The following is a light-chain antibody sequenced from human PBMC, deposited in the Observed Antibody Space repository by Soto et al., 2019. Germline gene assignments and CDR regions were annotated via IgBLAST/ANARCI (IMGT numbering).Light chain of an antibody. CDR3: PQDYNFWT. CDR1: QRVGNN. Sequence: EVVMTQSPATLPVSPGGRVTLSCRASQRVGNNVAWYQQRPGQPPRLLIYGASTRDTGVPNRFSGSGSGPDFTPTTTTLQSHALAVYYRPQDYNFWTVGQGTKVHI. V-gene: IGKV3D-15*01. CDR2: GAS. J-gene: IGKJ1*01.